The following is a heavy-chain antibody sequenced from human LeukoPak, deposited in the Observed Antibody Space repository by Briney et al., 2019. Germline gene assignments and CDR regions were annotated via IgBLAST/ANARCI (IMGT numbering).Heavy chain of an antibody. V-gene: IGHV3-7*01. CDR3: ARQYSSSWGGGY. CDR1: GFTFSNYW. CDR2: IKEDGSEK. J-gene: IGHJ4*02. D-gene: IGHD6-13*01. Sequence: GGSLRLSCAASGFTFSNYWMTWVRQAPGKGLEWVANIKEDGSEKYYVDSVKGRFTISRDNVKNSLYLQMNSLRVEDTAVYYCARQYSSSWGGGYWGQGTLVTVSS.